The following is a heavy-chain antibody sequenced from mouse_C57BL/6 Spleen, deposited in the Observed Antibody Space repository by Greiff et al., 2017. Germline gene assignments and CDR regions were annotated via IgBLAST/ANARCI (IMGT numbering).Heavy chain of an antibody. J-gene: IGHJ2*01. V-gene: IGHV1-82*01. CDR1: GYAFSSSW. Sequence: VQGVESGPELVKPGASVKISCKASGYAFSSSWMNWVKQRPGKGLEWIGRIYPGDGDTNYNGKFKGKATLTADKSSSTAYMQLSSLTSEDSAVYFCARRGTASFDYWGQGTTLTVSS. D-gene: IGHD3-3*01. CDR3: ARRGTASFDY. CDR2: IYPGDGDT.